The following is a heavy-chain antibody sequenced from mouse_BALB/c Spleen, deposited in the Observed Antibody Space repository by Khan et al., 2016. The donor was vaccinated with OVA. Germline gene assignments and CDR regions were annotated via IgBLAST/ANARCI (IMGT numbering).Heavy chain of an antibody. Sequence: EVQLQESGPGLVKPSQSLSLTCTVTGYSITSDYAWNWIRQFPGNKLEWMGYISYSGSPNYNPALTSRISITRDTSKNQFFLQLNSVTTEDTATYDCARDGSRDTDAMDDWGQGTSVTVSS. V-gene: IGHV3-2*02. CDR2: ISYSGSP. CDR1: GYSITSDYA. CDR3: ARDGSRDTDAMDD. J-gene: IGHJ4*01. D-gene: IGHD2-3*01.